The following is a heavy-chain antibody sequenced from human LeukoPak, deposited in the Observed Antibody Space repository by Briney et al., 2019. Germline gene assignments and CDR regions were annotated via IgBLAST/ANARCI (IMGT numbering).Heavy chain of an antibody. D-gene: IGHD6-19*01. Sequence: PSETLSLTCTVSGGSISSYYWSWIRQPPGKGLEWIGYIYYSGSTNYNPSLKSRVTISVDTSKNQFSLKLSSVTAADTAVYYCASCKGGWYYSDYWGQGTLVTVSS. V-gene: IGHV4-59*01. CDR3: ASCKGGWYYSDY. CDR1: GGSISSYY. CDR2: IYYSGST. J-gene: IGHJ4*02.